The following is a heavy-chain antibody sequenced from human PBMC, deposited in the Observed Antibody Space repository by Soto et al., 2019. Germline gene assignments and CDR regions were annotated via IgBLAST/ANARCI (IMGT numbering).Heavy chain of an antibody. J-gene: IGHJ4*02. CDR1: NYTFTSYG. D-gene: IGHD1-26*01. Sequence: ASVKVSCQASNYTFTSYGISWVRQAPGQGLEWMGWISVYYGNTNYAQKFQDRVTMTPDTSTSTAYLELRSLTSNDTAVYYWARGGRKWGGGVFDFWGQGTLVTVSS. V-gene: IGHV1-18*04. CDR2: ISVYYGNT. CDR3: ARGGRKWGGGVFDF.